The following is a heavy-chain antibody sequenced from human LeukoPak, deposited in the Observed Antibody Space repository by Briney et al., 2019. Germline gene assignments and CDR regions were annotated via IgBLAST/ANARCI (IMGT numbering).Heavy chain of an antibody. CDR2: IYYSGST. J-gene: IGHJ4*02. CDR3: ARQVPAAQGGFDY. D-gene: IGHD2-2*01. Sequence: SETLSLTCTVSGGSISSYYWSWIRQPPGKGLEWIGYIYYSGSTNYNPSLKSRVTISVDTSKNQFSLKLSSVTAADTAVYYCARQVPAAQGGFDYWGQGTLVTVSS. V-gene: IGHV4-59*08. CDR1: GGSISSYY.